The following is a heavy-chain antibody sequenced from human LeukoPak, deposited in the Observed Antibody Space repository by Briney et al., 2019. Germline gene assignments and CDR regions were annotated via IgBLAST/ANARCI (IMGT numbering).Heavy chain of an antibody. V-gene: IGHV5-51*01. CDR3: ARHRASSGWSNFDY. CDR2: IHPGDSKT. J-gene: IGHJ4*02. CDR1: GYSFTTYW. D-gene: IGHD6-19*01. Sequence: GESLKFSCKGSGYSFTTYWIAWLRQVPGKGLEWMGIIHPGDSKTGYSPSFQGQVTISADKSISTAYLQWSSLEASDTAMYYCARHRASSGWSNFDYWGQGSLVTVSS.